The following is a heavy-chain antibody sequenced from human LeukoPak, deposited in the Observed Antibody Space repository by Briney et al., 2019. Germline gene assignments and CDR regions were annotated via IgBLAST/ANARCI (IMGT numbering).Heavy chain of an antibody. J-gene: IGHJ4*02. V-gene: IGHV3-23*01. CDR2: ISGSGGST. Sequence: GGSLRLSCAASGFTFSSYAMSWVRQAPGKGLEWVSAISGSGGSTYYADSVKGRFTISRDNAKNSLYLQMNSLRAEDTAVYYCASPQGGLIQSDYFDYWGQGTLVTVSS. CDR3: ASPQGGLIQSDYFDY. CDR1: GFTFSSYA. D-gene: IGHD3-16*01.